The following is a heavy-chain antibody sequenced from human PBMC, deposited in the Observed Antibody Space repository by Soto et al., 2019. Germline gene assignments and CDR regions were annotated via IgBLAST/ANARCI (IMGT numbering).Heavy chain of an antibody. D-gene: IGHD5-18*01. J-gene: IGHJ4*02. CDR3: AKVRGYASGWRYFDY. CDR2: IFHGGST. Sequence: SETLSLTCAVSGGYISGGYYSWSWIRQAPGKGLQWIGYIFHGGSTSYNPSLRSRVTVSVDTSKNQFSLKVNSVTAADTAVYYCAKVRGYASGWRYFDYWGQGAQVTVSS. V-gene: IGHV4-61*01. CDR1: GGYISGGYYS.